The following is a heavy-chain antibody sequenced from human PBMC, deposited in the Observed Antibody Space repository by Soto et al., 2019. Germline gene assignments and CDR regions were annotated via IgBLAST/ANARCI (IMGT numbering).Heavy chain of an antibody. CDR2: ISHSGIT. CDR1: GDSISRSHW. Sequence: QVQLQESGPGLVRPSGALSVTCAVSGDSISRSHWWSWVRQSPGKGLEWIGEISHSGITTYNPSLTSRVTISGDKSKTQLSLKLTSVTAADTAVYYCARVLYDRSGFDHWGQGNVVSVSS. V-gene: IGHV4-4*02. CDR3: ARVLYDRSGFDH. D-gene: IGHD3-22*01. J-gene: IGHJ4*02.